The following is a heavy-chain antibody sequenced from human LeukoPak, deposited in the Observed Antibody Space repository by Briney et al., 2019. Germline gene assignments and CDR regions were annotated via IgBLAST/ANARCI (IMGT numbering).Heavy chain of an antibody. J-gene: IGHJ4*02. V-gene: IGHV3-74*03. D-gene: IGHD2-8*02. CDR1: GFTFSSYW. Sequence: GGSLRLSCAASGFTFSSYWMHWVRQAPGKGLMWVSRINHNSRIITYADSVKGRFTISRDNARNTVYLQMNSLLAEDTAVYYCVRDLVLVDTPGDDFDYWGQGTLVTVSS. CDR3: VRDLVLVDTPGDDFDY. CDR2: INHNSRII.